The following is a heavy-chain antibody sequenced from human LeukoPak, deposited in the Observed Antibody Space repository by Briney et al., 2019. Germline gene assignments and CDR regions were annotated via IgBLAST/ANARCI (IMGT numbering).Heavy chain of an antibody. CDR1: GFTFSNYA. CDR3: AKLYDSSAYYYMDV. CDR2: TSGTGGNT. J-gene: IGHJ6*03. V-gene: IGHV3-23*01. D-gene: IGHD3-22*01. Sequence: GGSLRLSCAASGFTFSNYAMSWVRQAPGKGLEWVSVTSGTGGNTYYADSVKGRFTISRDNSDNTLDLQMNSLRAEDTAVYYYAKLYDSSAYYYMDVWGKGTTVTVSS.